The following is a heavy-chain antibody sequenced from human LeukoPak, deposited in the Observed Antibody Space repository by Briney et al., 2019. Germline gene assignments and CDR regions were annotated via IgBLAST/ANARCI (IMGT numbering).Heavy chain of an antibody. CDR1: GFTFSSYW. CDR3: ASTLAGYCSSTSCLYFDY. V-gene: IGHV4-38-2*01. Sequence: PGGSLRLSCAASGFTFSSYWMSWIRQPPGKGLEWIGSIYHSGSTYYNPSLKSRVTISVDTSKNQFSLKLSSVTAADTAVYYCASTLAGYCSSTSCLYFDYWGQGTLVTVSS. J-gene: IGHJ4*02. D-gene: IGHD2-2*03. CDR2: IYHSGST.